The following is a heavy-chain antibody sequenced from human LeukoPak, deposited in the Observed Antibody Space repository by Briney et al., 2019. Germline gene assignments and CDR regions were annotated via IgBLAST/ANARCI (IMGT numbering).Heavy chain of an antibody. CDR1: GYTFTSYY. CDR2: IIPIFGTA. D-gene: IGHD6-6*01. V-gene: IGHV1-69*13. J-gene: IGHJ2*01. CDR3: ARVLSSHFDL. Sequence: ASVKVSCKASGYTFTSYYMHWVRQAPGQGLEWMGGIIPIFGTANYAQKFQGRVTITADESTSTAYMELSSLRSEDTAVYYCARVLSSHFDLWGRGTLVTVSS.